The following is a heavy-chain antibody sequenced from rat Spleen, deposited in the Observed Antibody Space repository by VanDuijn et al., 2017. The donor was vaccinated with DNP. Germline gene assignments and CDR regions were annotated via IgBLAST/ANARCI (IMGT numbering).Heavy chain of an antibody. D-gene: IGHD5-1*01. V-gene: IGHV5S13*01. Sequence: EVQLVESGGGLVQPGRSLKLSCAASGFSFSDYDMAWVRQAPTKGLEWVSAINSDGVVTYYRDSVKGRFTVSRDNSKNTQYLQMVSLRSEDTATYYCARQDWERFAYWGQGTLVTVSS. CDR2: INSDGVVT. CDR3: ARQDWERFAY. J-gene: IGHJ3*01. CDR1: GFSFSDYD.